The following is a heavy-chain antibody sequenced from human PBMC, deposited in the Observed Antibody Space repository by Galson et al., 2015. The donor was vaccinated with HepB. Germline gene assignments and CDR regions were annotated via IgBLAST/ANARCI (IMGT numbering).Heavy chain of an antibody. CDR1: GGTFSTYA. J-gene: IGHJ6*03. CDR2: IIPILGIA. D-gene: IGHD2-15*01. CDR3: ARDPGVDYYYYMDV. Sequence: SVKVSCKASGGTFSTYAISWVRQAPGQGLEWMGRIIPILGIANYAQKFQGRVTITADKSTSTAYMELSSLRSEDTAVYYCARDPGVDYYYYMDVWGKGTTVTVSS. V-gene: IGHV1-69*04.